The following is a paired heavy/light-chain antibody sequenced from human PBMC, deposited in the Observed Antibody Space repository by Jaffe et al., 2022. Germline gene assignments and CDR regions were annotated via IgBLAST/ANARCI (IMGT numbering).Light chain of an antibody. CDR3: SSYTTSSTRV. Sequence: QSALTQPASVSGSPGQSITISCTGTSSDVGGNNYVSWYQQHPGKAPKLIIYEVNNRPSGVSSRFSGSKSDSTASLTISGLQAEDEADYYCSSYTTSSTRVFGGGTKLTVL. J-gene: IGLJ2*01. CDR1: SSDVGGNNY. CDR2: EVN. V-gene: IGLV2-14*01.
Heavy chain of an antibody. D-gene: IGHD1-26*01. J-gene: IGHJ4*02. CDR3: ARGHGGNYLVSWDYFDY. V-gene: IGHV4-61*02. CDR2: IYTSGST. Sequence: QVQLQESGPGLVKPSQTLSLTCTVSGGSIRSGSYYWSWIRQPAGKGLEWIGRIYTSGSTNYNPSLKSRVTISLDTSKNQFSLKLSSVTAADTAVYYCARGHGGNYLVSWDYFDYWGQGTLVTVSS. CDR1: GGSIRSGSYY.